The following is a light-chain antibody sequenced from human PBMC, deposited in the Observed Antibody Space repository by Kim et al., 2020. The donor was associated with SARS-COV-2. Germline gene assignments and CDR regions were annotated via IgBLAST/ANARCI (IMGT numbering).Light chain of an antibody. Sequence: IVLTQSPGTLSLSPGQRATLSCRASQSVDSKFLSWYQQKPGQAPRLLIYGASDRATGIPDRFSGGGSGTDFTVTISRLEADDFAVYFCQYYDRSLFTFGPGTKVDIK. CDR3: QYYDRSLFT. J-gene: IGKJ3*01. CDR2: GAS. V-gene: IGKV3-20*01. CDR1: QSVDSKF.